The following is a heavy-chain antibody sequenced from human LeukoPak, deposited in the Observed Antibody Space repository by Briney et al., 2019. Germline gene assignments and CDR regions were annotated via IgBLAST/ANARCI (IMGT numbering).Heavy chain of an antibody. CDR1: GFTVSSNY. J-gene: IGHJ6*02. CDR3: ARDQGCSSTSCSLSWYYYYGMDV. Sequence: GGSLRLSCAASGFTVSSNYMSWVRQAPGKGLEWVSVIYSGGSTYYADSVKGRFTISRDNSKNTLYLQMNSLRAEDTAVYYCARDQGCSSTSCSLSWYYYYGMDVWGQGTTVTVSS. D-gene: IGHD2-2*01. V-gene: IGHV3-66*01. CDR2: IYSGGST.